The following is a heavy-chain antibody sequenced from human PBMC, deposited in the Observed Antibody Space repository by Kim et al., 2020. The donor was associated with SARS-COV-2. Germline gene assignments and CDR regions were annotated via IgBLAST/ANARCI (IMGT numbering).Heavy chain of an antibody. CDR3: ARDPYSSSYNYYSMDV. CDR1: GFTFSSYE. V-gene: IGHV3-48*03. CDR2: ISNSGSTI. D-gene: IGHD6-13*01. J-gene: IGHJ6*02. Sequence: GGSLRLSCAASGFTFSSYEMNWVRQAPGKGLEWVAYISNSGSTIYYADSVKGRFTISRDNAKNSLYLQMNSLRAEDTAVYYCARDPYSSSYNYYSMDVWGQGTTVTVSS.